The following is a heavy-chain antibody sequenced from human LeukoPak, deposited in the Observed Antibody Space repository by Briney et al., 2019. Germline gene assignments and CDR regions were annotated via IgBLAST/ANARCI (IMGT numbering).Heavy chain of an antibody. J-gene: IGHJ4*02. CDR2: IIPILGIA. V-gene: IGHV1-69*04. D-gene: IGHD6-13*01. CDR3: ATESSSPLSLVVY. CDR1: GGTFSSYA. Sequence: SVKVSCKASGGTFSSYAISWVRQAPGQGLEWMGRIIPILGIANYAQKFQGRVTITADKSTSTAYMELSSLRSEDTAVYYCATESSSPLSLVVYWGQGTLVTVSS.